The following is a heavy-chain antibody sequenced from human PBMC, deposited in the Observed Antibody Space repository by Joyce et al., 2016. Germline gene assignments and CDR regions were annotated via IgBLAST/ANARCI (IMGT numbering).Heavy chain of an antibody. CDR1: GGTFSTYV. CDR3: VRGHYDYVWGSWRHIYFDY. CDR2: VIPVFGTA. V-gene: IGHV1-69*06. D-gene: IGHD3-16*01. Sequence: QAQLVQSGAEVKRPGSSVKIYCKASGGTFSTYVINWVRQAPGQGFEWMGGVIPVFGTASYAPMFQGRVTVTADKSAGTAYMELSSLRSEDTAVYYCVRGHYDYVWGSWRHIYFDYWGQGTLVTVSS. J-gene: IGHJ4*02.